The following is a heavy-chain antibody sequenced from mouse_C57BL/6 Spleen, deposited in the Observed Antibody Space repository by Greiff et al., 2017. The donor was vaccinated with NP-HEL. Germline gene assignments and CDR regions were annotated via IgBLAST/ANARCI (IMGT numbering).Heavy chain of an antibody. J-gene: IGHJ3*01. Sequence: EVQGVESGGGLVKPGGSLKLSCAASGFTFSSYAMSWVRQTPEKRLEWVATISDGGSYTYYPDNVKGRFTISRDNAKNNLYLQMSHLKSEDTAMYYCARSYDYDGGGFAYWGQGTLVTVSA. V-gene: IGHV5-4*01. D-gene: IGHD2-4*01. CDR3: ARSYDYDGGGFAY. CDR2: ISDGGSYT. CDR1: GFTFSSYA.